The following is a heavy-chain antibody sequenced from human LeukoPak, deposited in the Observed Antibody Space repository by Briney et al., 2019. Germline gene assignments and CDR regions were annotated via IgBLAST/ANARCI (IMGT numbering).Heavy chain of an antibody. D-gene: IGHD5-18*01. CDR2: ISGSGGST. CDR1: GFTFSSYA. CDR3: ATRAGYSYGYHYYFDY. Sequence: GGSLRLSCAASGFTFSSYAMSWVRQAPGKGLKWVSAISGSGGSTYYADSVKGRFTISRDNSKNTLYPQMNSLRAEDTAVYYCATRAGYSYGYHYYFDYWGQGTLVTVSS. V-gene: IGHV3-23*01. J-gene: IGHJ4*02.